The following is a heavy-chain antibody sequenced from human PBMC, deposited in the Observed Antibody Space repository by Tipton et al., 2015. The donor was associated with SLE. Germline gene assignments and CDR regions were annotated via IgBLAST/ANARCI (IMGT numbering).Heavy chain of an antibody. CDR3: ARGYQLPRAPFFLYYMDV. J-gene: IGHJ6*03. CDR1: GGSFSGYY. V-gene: IGHV4-34*01. D-gene: IGHD2-2*01. Sequence: TLSLTCAVYGGSFSGYYWSWTRQSPGKGLEWIGDINHSGSTNYNPSLKSRVTISVDTSKNQFSLKLSSVTAADTAVYYCARGYQLPRAPFFLYYMDVWGKGATATVSS. CDR2: INHSGST.